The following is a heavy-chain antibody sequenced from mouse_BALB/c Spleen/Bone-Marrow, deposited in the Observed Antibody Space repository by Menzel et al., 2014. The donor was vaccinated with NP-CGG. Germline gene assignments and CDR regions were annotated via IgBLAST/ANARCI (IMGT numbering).Heavy chain of an antibody. CDR1: GYSISSYW. V-gene: IGHV1S126*01. D-gene: IGHD1-2*01. CDR3: APHYYGYAWFAY. Sequence: QVQLKQSGPQLVRPGASVKISCKASGYSISSYWMHWVKQRPGQGPERIGMIDPSDSETRINQKFKDKATLTVDKSSSTAYMQLNSPTSEDSAVYYCAPHYYGYAWFAYWGQGTLVTVSA. J-gene: IGHJ3*01. CDR2: IDPSDSET.